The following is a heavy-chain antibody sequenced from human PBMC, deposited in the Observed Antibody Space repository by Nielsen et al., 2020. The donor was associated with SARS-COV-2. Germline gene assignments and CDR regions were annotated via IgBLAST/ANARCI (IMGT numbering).Heavy chain of an antibody. V-gene: IGHV4-30-4*01. Sequence: SETLSLTCAVFGGSVNTHAWWGWIRQPPGKGLGGLGYIYYSGSTYYNPSLKSRVTISVDTSKNQFSLKLSSVTAADTAVYYCARGGEYYDILTGYRPPDYWGQGTLVTVSS. D-gene: IGHD3-9*01. CDR3: ARGGEYYDILTGYRPPDY. CDR2: IYYSGST. CDR1: GGSVNTHAW. J-gene: IGHJ4*02.